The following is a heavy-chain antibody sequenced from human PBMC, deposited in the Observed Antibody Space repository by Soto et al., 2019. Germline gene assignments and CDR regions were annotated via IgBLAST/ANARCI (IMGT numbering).Heavy chain of an antibody. J-gene: IGHJ5*02. Sequence: SETLSLTCAFSCGSIISSNWWSWVRQPPGKGLEWIGEIYHSGSTNYNPSLKSRVTISVDKSKNQFSLKLSSVTAADTAVYYCARSLDFWSGYSPRAFDPWGQGTLVTVSS. CDR1: CGSIISSNW. V-gene: IGHV4-4*02. CDR2: IYHSGST. CDR3: ARSLDFWSGYSPRAFDP. D-gene: IGHD3-3*01.